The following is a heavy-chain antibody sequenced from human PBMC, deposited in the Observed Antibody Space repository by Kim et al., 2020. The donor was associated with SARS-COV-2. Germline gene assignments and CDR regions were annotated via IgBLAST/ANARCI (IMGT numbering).Heavy chain of an antibody. D-gene: IGHD3-10*01. CDR3: AREKGRGVIIKDDAFDI. Sequence: SETLSLTCTVSGGSISSGCYYWSWIRQHPGKGLERIGYIYYSGSTYYNPSLKSRVTISVDTSKNQFSLKPSSVTAADTAVYYCAREKGRGVIIKDDAFDIWGQGTMVTVSS. CDR2: IYYSGST. V-gene: IGHV4-31*03. CDR1: GGSISSGCYY. J-gene: IGHJ3*02.